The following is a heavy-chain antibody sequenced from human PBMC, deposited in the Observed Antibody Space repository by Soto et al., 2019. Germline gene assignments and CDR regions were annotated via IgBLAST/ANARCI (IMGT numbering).Heavy chain of an antibody. D-gene: IGHD3-10*01. V-gene: IGHV4-39*01. J-gene: IGHJ4*02. CDR2: FYSGGNT. Sequence: QMRLQESGPGLVKPSETLSLTCNVFGGSISSSRYYWGWVRQPPGKGLEWLGSFYSGGNTYYNASLKSRVSISVDTSKKQFSLNLTSVTAADTAMYFCTRHTGSGSHFHYWGQGTLVTVSS. CDR1: GGSISSSRYY. CDR3: TRHTGSGSHFHY.